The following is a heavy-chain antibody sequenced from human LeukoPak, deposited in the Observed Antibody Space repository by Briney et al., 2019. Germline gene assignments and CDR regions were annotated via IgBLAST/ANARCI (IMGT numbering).Heavy chain of an antibody. CDR3: ARDSIYYDSTGHYYYMDV. CDR1: GFTFSSYS. CDR2: ISSSSSYI. V-gene: IGHV3-21*01. D-gene: IGHD3-22*01. J-gene: IGHJ6*03. Sequence: GGSLRLSCAASGFTFSSYSMNWVRQAPGKGLEWVSSISSSSSYIYYADSVKGRFTISRDNAKNSLYLQTNSLRAEDTAVYYCARDSIYYDSTGHYYYMDVWGKGTTVTVSS.